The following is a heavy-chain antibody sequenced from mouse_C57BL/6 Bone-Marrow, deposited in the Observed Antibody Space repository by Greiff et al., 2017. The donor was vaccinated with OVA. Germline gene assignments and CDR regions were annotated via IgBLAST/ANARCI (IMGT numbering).Heavy chain of an antibody. CDR3: ASPYGYDGFAY. D-gene: IGHD2-2*01. CDR1: GFTFSSYG. CDR2: ISSGGSYT. V-gene: IGHV5-6*01. J-gene: IGHJ3*01. Sequence: EVQVVESGGDLVKPGGSLKLSCAASGFTFSSYGMSWVRQTPDKRLEWVATISSGGSYTYYPDSVKGRFTISRDNAKNTLYLQMSSLKSEDTAMYYCASPYGYDGFAYWGQGTLVTVSA.